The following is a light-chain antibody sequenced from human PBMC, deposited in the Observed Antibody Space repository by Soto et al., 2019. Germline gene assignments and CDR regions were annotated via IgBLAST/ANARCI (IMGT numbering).Light chain of an antibody. J-gene: IGKJ1*01. Sequence: GDTVTITCRASQTISDFLAWYQQKPGKGPKLLISDASTLESGVPFRFSGSGSGTEFTLTISSLRPEDFATYYCQQYSHYTWTFGQGTKVDIK. CDR2: DAS. V-gene: IGKV1-5*01. CDR1: QTISDF. CDR3: QQYSHYTWT.